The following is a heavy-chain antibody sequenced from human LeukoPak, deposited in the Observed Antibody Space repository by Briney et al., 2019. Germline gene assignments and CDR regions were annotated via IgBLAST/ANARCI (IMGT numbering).Heavy chain of an antibody. CDR2: ITSGSSYI. Sequence: GGSLRLSCAASGFTFSSYNMNWVRQAPGKGLEWVSSITSGSSYIYYADSVKGRFTISRDNAKNSLFLQMNSLKTEDTAVYYCTTVPYSGSYYHYYYYMDVWGKGTTVTVSS. CDR1: GFTFSSYN. V-gene: IGHV3-21*03. CDR3: TTVPYSGSYYHYYYYMDV. J-gene: IGHJ6*03. D-gene: IGHD1-26*01.